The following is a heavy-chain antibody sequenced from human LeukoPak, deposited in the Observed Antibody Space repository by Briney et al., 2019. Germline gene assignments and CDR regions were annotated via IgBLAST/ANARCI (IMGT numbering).Heavy chain of an antibody. CDR3: AKDAPFYSDTSDSYVLS. D-gene: IGHD3-22*01. CDR1: GFTFTTYA. CDR2: ISGSGGST. J-gene: IGHJ4*02. Sequence: GGSLRLSCAATGFTFTTYAMSWVRQAPGRGLEWVSIISGSGGSTYYADYVKGRFTISRDNPKNTVYLQLNSLRAEDTAVYYCAKDAPFYSDTSDSYVLSWGQGILVTVSP. V-gene: IGHV3-23*01.